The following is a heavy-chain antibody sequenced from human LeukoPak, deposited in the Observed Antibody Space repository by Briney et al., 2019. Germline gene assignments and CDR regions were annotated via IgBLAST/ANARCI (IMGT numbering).Heavy chain of an antibody. V-gene: IGHV1-3*01. J-gene: IGHJ4*02. CDR2: INAGNGNT. CDR1: GYTFTSYA. CDR3: ATDGGRITMVRGVPDY. D-gene: IGHD3-10*01. Sequence: ASVKVSCKASGYTFTSYAMHWVRQAPGQRLEWMGWINAGNGNTKYSQKFQGRVTMTEDTSTDTAYMELSSLRSEDTAVYYCATDGGRITMVRGVPDYWGQGTLVTVSS.